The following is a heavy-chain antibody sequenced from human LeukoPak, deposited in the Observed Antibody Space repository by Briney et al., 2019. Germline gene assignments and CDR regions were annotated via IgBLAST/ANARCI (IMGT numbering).Heavy chain of an antibody. V-gene: IGHV4-39*07. D-gene: IGHD2-15*01. CDR2: IYYSGSA. CDR3: ARRVVAATLDY. J-gene: IGHJ4*02. Sequence: PSETLSLTCTVSGSSVNSGTYYWGWIRQPPGKGLEWIGDIYYSGSAYYNPSLKSRVTMSVDTSKNQFSLKLSSVTAADTAVYYCARRVVAATLDYWGQGTLVTVSS. CDR1: GSSVNSGTYY.